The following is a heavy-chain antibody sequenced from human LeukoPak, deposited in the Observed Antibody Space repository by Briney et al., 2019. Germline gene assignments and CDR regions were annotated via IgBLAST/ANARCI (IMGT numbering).Heavy chain of an antibody. Sequence: GGSPRLSCAASGFTFSSYWMSWVRQAPGKGLEWVANIKQDGSEKYYVGSVKGRFTISRDNAKNSLYLQMNSLRAEDTAVYYCAKTLKDRYYDFWSGYYHYYYYMDVWGKGTTVTVSS. D-gene: IGHD3-3*01. J-gene: IGHJ6*03. CDR3: AKTLKDRYYDFWSGYYHYYYYMDV. CDR2: IKQDGSEK. CDR1: GFTFSSYW. V-gene: IGHV3-7*01.